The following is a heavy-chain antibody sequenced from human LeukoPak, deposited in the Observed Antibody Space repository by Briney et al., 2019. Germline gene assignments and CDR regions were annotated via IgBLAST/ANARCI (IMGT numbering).Heavy chain of an antibody. Sequence: SETLSLTCTVYSGSINSYYWRWIRQPPGKGLEWIGYVYGSGSTIYNPSLKSRLTISLDTSKSHFSLNLSSVTAADTAVYYCARQDYYDSRGFKGRAFDIWGQGTMVVVSS. J-gene: IGHJ3*02. CDR1: SGSINSYY. CDR2: VYGSGST. V-gene: IGHV4-59*08. D-gene: IGHD3-22*01. CDR3: ARQDYYDSRGFKGRAFDI.